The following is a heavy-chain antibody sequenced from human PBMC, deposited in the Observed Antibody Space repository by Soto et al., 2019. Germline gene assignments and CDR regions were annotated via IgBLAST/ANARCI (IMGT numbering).Heavy chain of an antibody. CDR2: ISSSSSYI. J-gene: IGHJ6*02. V-gene: IGHV3-21*01. D-gene: IGHD3-9*01. CDR1: GFTFSSYS. Sequence: EVQLVESGGGLVKPGGSLRLSCAASGFTFSSYSMNWVRQAPGKGLEWVSSISSSSSYIYYADSVKGRFTISRDNAKNSLYLQMNSLRAEDTAVYYCARPILRLHPTGGYYGMDVWGQGTTVTVSS. CDR3: ARPILRLHPTGGYYGMDV.